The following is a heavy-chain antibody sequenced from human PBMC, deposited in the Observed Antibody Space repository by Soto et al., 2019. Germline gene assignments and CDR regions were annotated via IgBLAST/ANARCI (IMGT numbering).Heavy chain of an antibody. CDR1: GFTFSSYA. D-gene: IGHD3-3*01. CDR3: ARDYWIFGVVITSPDY. CDR2: ISYDGSNK. J-gene: IGHJ4*02. Sequence: PGGSLRLSCAASGFTFSSYAMHWVRQAPGKGLEWVAVISYDGSNKYYADSVKGRFTISRDNSKNTLYLQMNSLRAEDTAVYYCARDYWIFGVVITSPDYWGQGTLVTVSS. V-gene: IGHV3-30-3*01.